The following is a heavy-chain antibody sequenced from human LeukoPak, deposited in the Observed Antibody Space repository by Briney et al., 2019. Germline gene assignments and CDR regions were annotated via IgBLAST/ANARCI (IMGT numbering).Heavy chain of an antibody. J-gene: IGHJ4*02. CDR3: AKGRHYYGSGSYLDS. D-gene: IGHD3-10*01. CDR1: GFTFSSHA. V-gene: IGHV3-23*01. CDR2: ISGSGSTT. Sequence: TGGSLRLSWAASGFTFSSHAMNWVRQAPGKGLEWVSAISGSGSTTYYADSVKGRFTISRDKSKNTLYLQMNSLRAEDTAIYYCAKGRHYYGSGSYLDSWGQGTLVTVSS.